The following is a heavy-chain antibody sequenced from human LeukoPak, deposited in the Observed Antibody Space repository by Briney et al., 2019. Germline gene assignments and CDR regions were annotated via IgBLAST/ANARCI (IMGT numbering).Heavy chain of an antibody. D-gene: IGHD4-17*01. Sequence: GGSLRLSCAASGFTFSSYGMHWVRQAPGKGLEWVAVISYDGSNKYYADSVKGRFTISRDNSKNTVYLQMNSLRAEDTAVYYCAKAKGPTTVSYWYFDLWGRGTLVTVSS. J-gene: IGHJ2*01. V-gene: IGHV3-30*18. CDR2: ISYDGSNK. CDR3: AKAKGPTTVSYWYFDL. CDR1: GFTFSSYG.